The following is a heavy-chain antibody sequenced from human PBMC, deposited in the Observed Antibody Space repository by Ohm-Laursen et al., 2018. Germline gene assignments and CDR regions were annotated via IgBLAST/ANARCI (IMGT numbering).Heavy chain of an antibody. V-gene: IGHV1-2*02. Sequence: SVKVSCKASGYTFTGYYMHWVRQAPGQGLEWMGWINPNSGGTNYAQKFQGRVTMTRDTSISTAYMELSRLRSDDTAVYYCARDYGDYYYGMDVWGQGTTVTVSS. D-gene: IGHD3-16*01. CDR1: GYTFTGYY. CDR2: INPNSGGT. CDR3: ARDYGDYYYGMDV. J-gene: IGHJ6*02.